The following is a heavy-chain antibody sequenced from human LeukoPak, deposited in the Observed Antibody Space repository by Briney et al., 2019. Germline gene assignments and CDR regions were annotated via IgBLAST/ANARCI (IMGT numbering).Heavy chain of an antibody. V-gene: IGHV3-NL1*01. Sequence: PGGSLRLSCAASGFTFSSYGMHWVRQAPGKGLAWVSVLYSGGNTYYADSVKSRFTISRDNSKNMLFLQMNSLRAEDTAVYYCARVGRGDTYGYVDYWGQGTLVTVSS. CDR2: LYSGGNT. D-gene: IGHD5-18*01. J-gene: IGHJ4*02. CDR1: GFTFSSYG. CDR3: ARVGRGDTYGYVDY.